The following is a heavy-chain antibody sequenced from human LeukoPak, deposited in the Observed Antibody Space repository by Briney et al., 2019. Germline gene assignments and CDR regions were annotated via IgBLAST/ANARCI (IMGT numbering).Heavy chain of an antibody. Sequence: GGSLRLSCVDSGVSFSWYALAWVRQAPGKGLEWVAAVTARGGATHYVDSVKGRFTISRDKSKNTMYLQMNSLRSEDTAIYYCASDPNGDYVGALDYWGRGTLVTVSS. V-gene: IGHV3-23*01. CDR3: ASDPNGDYVGALDY. D-gene: IGHD2-8*01. J-gene: IGHJ4*01. CDR2: VTARGGAT. CDR1: GVSFSWYA.